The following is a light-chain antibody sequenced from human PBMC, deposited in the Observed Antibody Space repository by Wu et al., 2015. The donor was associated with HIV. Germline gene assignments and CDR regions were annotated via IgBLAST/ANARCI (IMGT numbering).Light chain of an antibody. V-gene: IGKV1-NL1*01. J-gene: IGKJ1*01. Sequence: DIQMTQSPSSLSASVGDRVTITCRATQGISNSLAWYQQKPGKAPKLLLYAASRLENGVPSRFSGSGSGTVFTLTISGLQPEDFATYDCQQYYSTPWTFGQGPRWKSN. CDR3: QQYYSTPWT. CDR1: QGISNS. CDR2: AAS.